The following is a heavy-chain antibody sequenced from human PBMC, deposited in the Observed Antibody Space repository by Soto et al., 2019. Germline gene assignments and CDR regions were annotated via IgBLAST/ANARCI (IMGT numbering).Heavy chain of an antibody. V-gene: IGHV6-1*01. CDR3: ARGAVADYSRVFDY. CDR1: GDSVSSNSSA. Sequence: RSQTLSLTFAISGDSVSSNSSAWNCISQSPSRGLEWLGRTYYRSKLYKDYDLSVKSRITINLDTSKNQISLQLNSVTPEDTAVYYCARGAVADYSRVFDYWGQGTLVTVSS. CDR2: TYYRSKLYK. J-gene: IGHJ4*02. D-gene: IGHD6-19*01.